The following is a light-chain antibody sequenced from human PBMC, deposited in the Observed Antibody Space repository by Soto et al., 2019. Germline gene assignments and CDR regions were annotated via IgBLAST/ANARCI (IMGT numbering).Light chain of an antibody. CDR1: QSISSW. V-gene: IGKV1-5*03. Sequence: DIQMTQSPSTLSASVGDRVAITCRASQSISSWLAWYQQKPGKAPKLLIYKASSLESGVPSRFSGSGSGTEFTLTISSLPPDDFATYYCQQSNSYLYTFGQGTTLEIK. CDR2: KAS. CDR3: QQSNSYLYT. J-gene: IGKJ2*01.